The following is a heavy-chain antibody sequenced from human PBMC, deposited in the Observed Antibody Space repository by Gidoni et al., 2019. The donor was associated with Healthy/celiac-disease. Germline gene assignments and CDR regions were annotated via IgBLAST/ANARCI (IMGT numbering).Heavy chain of an antibody. CDR2: MNPNSGNT. V-gene: IGHV1-8*01. CDR3: ARGPPENIVVVPGYYYYGMDV. CDR1: GYTFTSYD. J-gene: IGHJ6*02. Sequence: QVQLVQSGAEVKKPGASVKVSCKASGYTFTSYDINWVRQATGQGLEWMGWMNPNSGNTGYAQKFQGRVTMTRNTSISTAYMELSSLRSEDTAVYYCARGPPENIVVVPGYYYYGMDVWGQGTTVTVSS. D-gene: IGHD2-2*01.